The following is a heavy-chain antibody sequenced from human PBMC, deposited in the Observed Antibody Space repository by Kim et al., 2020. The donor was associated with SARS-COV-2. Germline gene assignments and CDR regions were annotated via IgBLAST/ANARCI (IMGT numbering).Heavy chain of an antibody. CDR3: ARDRNEYYFDY. Sequence: AASVKGRFPISRDKDKNALYRQMSSRRADDTALYYCARDRNEYYFDYWGQGTLVTVSS. J-gene: IGHJ4*02. V-gene: IGHV3-21*01. D-gene: IGHD1-1*01.